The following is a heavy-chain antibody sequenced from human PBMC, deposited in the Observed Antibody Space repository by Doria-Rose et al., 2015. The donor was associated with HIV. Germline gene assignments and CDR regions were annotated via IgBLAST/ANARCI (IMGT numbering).Heavy chain of an antibody. V-gene: IGHV3-21*01. D-gene: IGHD3-10*01. CDR1: GFTFSSHL. CDR3: ATGVTLDY. Sequence: AHLVQSGGGLVRPGGSLRLSCATSGFTFSSHLIHWVRQAPWTVLERVSSISSTSAYINYADSVRGRFTISRDNARNSLYPQMDSLRAEDTAIYYCATGVTLDYWGQGTLVTVSS. CDR2: ISSTSAYI. J-gene: IGHJ4*02.